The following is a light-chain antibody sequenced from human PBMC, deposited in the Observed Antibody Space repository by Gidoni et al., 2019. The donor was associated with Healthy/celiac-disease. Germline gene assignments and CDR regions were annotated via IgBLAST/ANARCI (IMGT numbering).Light chain of an antibody. CDR3: SSYTSSSTLYG. V-gene: IGLV2-14*01. Sequence: QSALTQPASVSGSPGPSITISCTGTSSDVGGYNYVSWYPQHPGKAPKLMIYEVSNRPSGVSNRFSGSKSGNTASLTISGLQAEDKADYYCSSYTSSSTLYGFGTGTKVTVL. J-gene: IGLJ1*01. CDR2: EVS. CDR1: SSDVGGYNY.